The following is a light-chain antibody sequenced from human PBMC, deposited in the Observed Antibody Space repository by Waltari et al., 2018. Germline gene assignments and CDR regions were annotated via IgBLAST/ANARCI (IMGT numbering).Light chain of an antibody. CDR1: SRDVGGYDF. J-gene: IGLJ2*01. V-gene: IGLV2-11*01. CDR3: CSYAGADTSVL. Sequence: QSALSQPRSVSGSPGQSVTISCTGTSRDVGGYDFVSWYQQYPGKAPKLIIYDVNKRPPGVPDRFSASKSGNTASLTISGLLNEDEADYYCCSYAGADTSVLFGGGTTLTVL. CDR2: DVN.